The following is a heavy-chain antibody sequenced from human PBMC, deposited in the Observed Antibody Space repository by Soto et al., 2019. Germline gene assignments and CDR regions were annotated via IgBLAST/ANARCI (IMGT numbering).Heavy chain of an antibody. D-gene: IGHD5-12*01. V-gene: IGHV1-3*01. Sequence: GASVKVSCEACGYSFTSYAMHWVRQAPGQRLEWMGWINAGNGNTKYSQKFQGRVTITRETSASTAYMELSSLRSEDTAVYYCARSDGYNLSPYYGMDVWGQGTTVTVSS. J-gene: IGHJ6*02. CDR3: ARSDGYNLSPYYGMDV. CDR1: GYSFTSYA. CDR2: INAGNGNT.